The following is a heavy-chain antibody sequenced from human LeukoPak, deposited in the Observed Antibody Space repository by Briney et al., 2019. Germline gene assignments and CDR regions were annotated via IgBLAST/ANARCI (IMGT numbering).Heavy chain of an antibody. CDR1: GGSISSSSYY. V-gene: IGHV4-39*07. J-gene: IGHJ4*02. CDR2: IYYSGST. Sequence: SETLSLTCTVSGGSISSSSYYWGWIRQPPGKGLEWIGSIYYSGSTNYNPSLRSRVTISVDTSKNQFSLKLSSVTAADTAVYYCASLYSSSSGFDYWGQGTLVTVSS. CDR3: ASLYSSSSGFDY. D-gene: IGHD6-6*01.